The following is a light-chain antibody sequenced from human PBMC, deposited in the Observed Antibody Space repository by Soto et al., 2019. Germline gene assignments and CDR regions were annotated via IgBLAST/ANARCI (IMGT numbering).Light chain of an antibody. V-gene: IGKV4-1*01. CDR2: WAS. CDR3: QQYYRSPLT. J-gene: IGKJ4*01. Sequence: DIVMTQSPDSLAVSLGERATINCKSSQSLLYSSNNKNYLAWYQQKPGQPPTLLIYWASTRESGVPDRFSGSGSGTDFTLIITSMQAADVATYYCQQYYRSPLTFGGGTKVEVK. CDR1: QSLLYSSNNKNY.